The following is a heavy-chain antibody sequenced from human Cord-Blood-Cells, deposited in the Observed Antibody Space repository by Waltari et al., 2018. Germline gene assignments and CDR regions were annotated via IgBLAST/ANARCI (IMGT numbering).Heavy chain of an antibody. CDR1: GHRFTSHR. D-gene: IGHD4-17*01. J-gene: IGHJ3*02. CDR3: ARHGPTTVTTYAFDI. V-gene: IGHV5-51*01. CDR2: IYPGDSDT. Sequence: EVQLVQSGAEVKKPGESLKHPCTCSGHRFTSHRLGRVRQMPGKGLAWMGIIYPGDSDTRYSPSFQGQVTISADKSISTAYLQWSSLKASDTAMYYCARHGPTTVTTYAFDIWGQGTMVTVSS.